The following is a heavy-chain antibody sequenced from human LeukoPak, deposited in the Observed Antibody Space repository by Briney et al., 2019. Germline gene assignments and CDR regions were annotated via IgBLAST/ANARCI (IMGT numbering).Heavy chain of an antibody. Sequence: PGGSLRLSCAASGFTFSDYYMSWIRQAPGKGLEWVSGISGGGGSTYYADSVKGRFTISRDNSKNTLYLQMNSLRAEDTAVYYCAKLNRGTASPYYFDYWGQGTLVTVSS. CDR1: GFTFSDYY. V-gene: IGHV3-23*01. CDR2: ISGGGGST. D-gene: IGHD2-15*01. J-gene: IGHJ4*02. CDR3: AKLNRGTASPYYFDY.